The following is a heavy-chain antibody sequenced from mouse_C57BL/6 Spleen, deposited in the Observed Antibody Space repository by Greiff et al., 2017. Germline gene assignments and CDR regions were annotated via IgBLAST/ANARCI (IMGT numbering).Heavy chain of an antibody. CDR1: GYTFTSYW. Sequence: QVQLQQPGAELVRPGSSVKLSCKASGYTFTSYWMHWVKQRPIQGLEWIGNIDPSDSETHYNQKFKDKATLTVDKSSSTAYMQLSSLTSEDSAVYYCAREGGYYGSSYVYFDVWGKGTTVTVSS. CDR3: AREGGYYGSSYVYFDV. CDR2: IDPSDSET. J-gene: IGHJ1*03. V-gene: IGHV1-52*01. D-gene: IGHD1-1*01.